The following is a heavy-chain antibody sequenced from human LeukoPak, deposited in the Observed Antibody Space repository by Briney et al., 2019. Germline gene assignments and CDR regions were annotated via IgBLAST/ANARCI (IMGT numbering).Heavy chain of an antibody. CDR1: SGSISSGDYY. D-gene: IGHD3-9*01. Sequence: SQTLSLTCTVSSGSISSGDYYWSWIRQPPGKGLEWIAYIYYSGSTYYNPSLKSRVTISLDTSKNQFSLKLRSVSAADTGVYYCARAYYDTFNGYYYFDSWGQGTLVTVSS. J-gene: IGHJ4*02. CDR3: ARAYYDTFNGYYYFDS. CDR2: IYYSGST. V-gene: IGHV4-30-4*01.